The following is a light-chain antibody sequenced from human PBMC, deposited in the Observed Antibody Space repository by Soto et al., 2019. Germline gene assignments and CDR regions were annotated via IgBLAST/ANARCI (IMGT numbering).Light chain of an antibody. Sequence: QSVLTQPPSVSGAPGQRVTISCTGSRSNIGAGYDVHWYQQLPGTAPKLLIYGNSNRPSGVPDRFSGSKSGTSASLAITGLQSEDEADYYCQSYDSSLSGFTVVFGGGTKLTVL. CDR1: RSNIGAGYD. CDR3: QSYDSSLSGFTVV. J-gene: IGLJ2*01. CDR2: GNS. V-gene: IGLV1-40*01.